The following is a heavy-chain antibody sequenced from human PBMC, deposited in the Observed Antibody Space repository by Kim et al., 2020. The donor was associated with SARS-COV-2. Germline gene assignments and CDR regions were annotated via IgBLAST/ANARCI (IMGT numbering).Heavy chain of an antibody. CDR1: GYTFTTYG. D-gene: IGHD1-1*01. Sequence: ASVKVSCKASGYTFTTYGINWVRQAPGQGLEWLGWISPYNGNTNYAQKLQGRVTMTTDTSTSTAYMELRSLRSDDTALYYCARDTTPSAHPSQNDAFDIWGQETMVIVSS. J-gene: IGHJ3*02. V-gene: IGHV1-18*04. CDR3: ARDTTPSAHPSQNDAFDI. CDR2: ISPYNGNT.